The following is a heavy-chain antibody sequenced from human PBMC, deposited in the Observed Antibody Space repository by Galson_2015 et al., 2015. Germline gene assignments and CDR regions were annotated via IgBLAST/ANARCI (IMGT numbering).Heavy chain of an antibody. Sequence: SVKVSCKASGYTFPSYGISWVRQAPGQWLEWMGWISAYNGDTNYAQKFQDRVTVTTDTSTSTAYMELRSLRSDDTAVYYCARDPYTYGYTLRHYFDYWGQGTLVTVSS. CDR2: ISAYNGDT. CDR3: ARDPYTYGYTLRHYFDY. D-gene: IGHD5-18*01. J-gene: IGHJ4*02. V-gene: IGHV1-18*01. CDR1: GYTFPSYG.